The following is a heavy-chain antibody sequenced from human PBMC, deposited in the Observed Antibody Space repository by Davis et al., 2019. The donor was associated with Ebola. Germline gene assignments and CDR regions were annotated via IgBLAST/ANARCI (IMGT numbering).Heavy chain of an antibody. J-gene: IGHJ6*02. CDR1: GGSISSSSYY. CDR2: INHSGST. Sequence: SETLSLTCTVSGGSISSSSYYWGWIRQPPGKGLEWIGEINHSGSTNYNPSLKSRVTISVDTSKNQFSLKLSSVTAADTAVYYCANFYSSAYYYGMDVWGQGTTVTVSS. D-gene: IGHD4-11*01. V-gene: IGHV4-39*07. CDR3: ANFYSSAYYYGMDV.